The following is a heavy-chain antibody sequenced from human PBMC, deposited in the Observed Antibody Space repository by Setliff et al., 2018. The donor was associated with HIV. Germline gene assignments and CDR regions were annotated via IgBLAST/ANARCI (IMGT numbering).Heavy chain of an antibody. CDR1: GFTFSDYY. Sequence: ASVKVSCKASGFTFSDYYIHWVRQAPGQGLERMGWVRPHSINRYYAQKLQGRVTMTTDTSTSTAYMELRSLRSDDTAVYYCARDYGDYVFFDYWGQGTLVTVSS. CDR2: VRPHSINR. D-gene: IGHD4-17*01. J-gene: IGHJ4*02. V-gene: IGHV1-18*04. CDR3: ARDYGDYVFFDY.